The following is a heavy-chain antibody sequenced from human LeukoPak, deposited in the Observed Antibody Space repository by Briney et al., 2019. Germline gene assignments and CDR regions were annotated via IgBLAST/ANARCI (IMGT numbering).Heavy chain of an antibody. CDR2: IYSGGST. CDR1: GFTVSSNY. CDR3: AREGYCSSTSCYLGWFDP. D-gene: IGHD2-2*01. V-gene: IGHV3-66*01. J-gene: IGHJ5*02. Sequence: SGGSLRLSCAASGFTVSSNYMSWVRQAPGKGLEWVSVIYSGGSTYYADSVKGRFTISRDNSKNTLYLQMNSLRAEDTAVYYCAREGYCSSTSCYLGWFDPWGQGTLVTASS.